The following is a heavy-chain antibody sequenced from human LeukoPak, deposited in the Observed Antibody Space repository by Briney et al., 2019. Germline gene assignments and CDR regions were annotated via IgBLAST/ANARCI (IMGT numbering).Heavy chain of an antibody. CDR2: IYYSGST. V-gene: IGHV4-39*07. Sequence: SETLSLTCTVSGGSISSSSYYWGWIRQPPGKGLEWIGSIYYSGSTYYNPSLKSRVTISVDTSKNQFSLKLSSVTAADTAVYYCARAGYYGSGSLDDAFDIWGQGTMVTVSS. D-gene: IGHD3-10*01. J-gene: IGHJ3*02. CDR3: ARAGYYGSGSLDDAFDI. CDR1: GGSISSSSYY.